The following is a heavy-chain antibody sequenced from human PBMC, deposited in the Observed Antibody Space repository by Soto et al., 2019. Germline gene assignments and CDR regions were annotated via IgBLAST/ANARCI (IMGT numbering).Heavy chain of an antibody. CDR2: VRSVGTD. CDR3: ARVMGITLTGPLDF. V-gene: IGHV3-11*06. J-gene: IGHJ4*02. D-gene: IGHD3-9*01. CDR1: GFTLTDYN. Sequence: GGSLRLSCAASGFTLTDYNMNWIRQVPGKGLEWVSYVRSVGTDRYADSVKGRFAISRDNAKNSLYLEMNSLRVEDSAVYFCARVMGITLTGPLDFWGQGTLVTVSS.